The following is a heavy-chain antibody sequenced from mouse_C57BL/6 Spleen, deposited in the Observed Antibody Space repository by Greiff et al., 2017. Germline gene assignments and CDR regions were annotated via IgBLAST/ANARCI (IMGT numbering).Heavy chain of an antibody. Sequence: DVQLVESEGGLVQPGSSMKLSCTASGFTFSDYYMAWVRQVPEKGLEWVANINYDGSSTYYLDSLKSRFIISRDNAKNILYLQMSSLKSEDTATYYCARAYGSSPHAMDYWGQGTSVTVSS. CDR2: INYDGSST. D-gene: IGHD1-1*01. J-gene: IGHJ4*01. CDR3: ARAYGSSPHAMDY. V-gene: IGHV5-16*01. CDR1: GFTFSDYY.